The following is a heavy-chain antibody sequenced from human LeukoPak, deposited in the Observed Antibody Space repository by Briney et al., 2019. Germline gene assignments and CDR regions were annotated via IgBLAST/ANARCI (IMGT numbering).Heavy chain of an antibody. V-gene: IGHV4-30-4*02. Sequence: SETLSLTCTVSGGSISSGDYYWSWIRQPPGKGLEWIGYIYYSGSTYYNPSLKSRVTISIDMPKNQFSLKLSSVSTADTAVYYCARDIRSVGDTMYFDYWGQGTLVTVSS. J-gene: IGHJ4*02. CDR3: ARDIRSVGDTMYFDY. CDR1: GGSISSGDYY. D-gene: IGHD1-26*01. CDR2: IYYSGST.